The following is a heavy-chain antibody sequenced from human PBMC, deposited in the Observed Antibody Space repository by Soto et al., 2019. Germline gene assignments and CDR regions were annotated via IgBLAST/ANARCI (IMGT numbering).Heavy chain of an antibody. CDR3: ARIDLGGSGSYYNGTNYYYYYGMDV. CDR2: ISYDGSNK. Sequence: PGGSLRLSCAASGFTFSSYAMHWVRQAPGKGLEWVAVISYDGSNKYYADSVKGRFTISRDNSKNTLYLQMNSLRAEDTAVYYCARIDLGGSGSYYNGTNYYYYYGMDVWGQGTTVTVSS. CDR1: GFTFSSYA. V-gene: IGHV3-30-3*01. D-gene: IGHD3-10*01. J-gene: IGHJ6*02.